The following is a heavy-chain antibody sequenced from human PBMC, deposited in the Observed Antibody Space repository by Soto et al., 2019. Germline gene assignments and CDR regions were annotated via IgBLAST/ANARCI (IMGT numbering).Heavy chain of an antibody. CDR2: ISYDGSNK. J-gene: IGHJ5*02. Sequence: QVQLVESGGGVVQPGRSLRLSCAASGFTFSSYGMHWVRQAPGKGLEWVAVISYDGSNKYYADSVKGRFTISRDNSKNTLYLQMNSLRAEDTAVYYCAKDITGTSPLNWFDPWGQGTLVTVSS. D-gene: IGHD1-20*01. CDR1: GFTFSSYG. CDR3: AKDITGTSPLNWFDP. V-gene: IGHV3-30*18.